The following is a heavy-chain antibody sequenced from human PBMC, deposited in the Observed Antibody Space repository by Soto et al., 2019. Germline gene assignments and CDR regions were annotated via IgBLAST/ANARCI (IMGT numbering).Heavy chain of an antibody. J-gene: IGHJ6*01. CDR1: GYTFSSYG. CDR3: ARGGYYDSSDSRNYLYYGQTV. Sequence: ASVKVSCKASGYTFSSYGINWVRQAPGQGLEWLGWVSPYDGYTNYAQILQGRVSMTTDTSTKTAYMEVRSLRSDDTAVYYCARGGYYDSSDSRNYLYYGQTVSRQGTTDTGSS. D-gene: IGHD3-9*01. V-gene: IGHV1-18*01. CDR2: VSPYDGYT.